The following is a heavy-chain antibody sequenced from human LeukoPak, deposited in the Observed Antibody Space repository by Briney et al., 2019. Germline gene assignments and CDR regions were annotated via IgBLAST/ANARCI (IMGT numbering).Heavy chain of an antibody. J-gene: IGHJ6*03. CDR1: GFTFSGYS. D-gene: IGHD1-26*01. CDR2: ISSSSSYI. V-gene: IGHV3-21*01. CDR3: ARDPGWELLNYYYYYMDV. Sequence: KPGGSLRLSCAASGFTFSGYSMNWVRQAPGKGLEWVSSISSSSSYIYYADSVKGRFTISRDNAKNSLYLQMNSLRAEDTAVYYCARDPGWELLNYYYYYMDVWGKGTTVTVSS.